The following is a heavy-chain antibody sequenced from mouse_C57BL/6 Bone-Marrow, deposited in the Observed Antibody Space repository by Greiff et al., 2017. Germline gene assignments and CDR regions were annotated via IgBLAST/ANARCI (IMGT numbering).Heavy chain of an antibody. CDR3: ARHYRRYFDV. V-gene: IGHV1-81*01. Sequence: QVQLQQSGAELARPGASVKLSCKASGYTFTSYGISWVKQRTGQGLEWIGEIHPRSGNTYYNEKFKGKATLTADKSSSTAYMELRSLTSEDSAVYFCARHYRRYFDVWGTGTTVTVSS. CDR2: IHPRSGNT. CDR1: GYTFTSYG. D-gene: IGHD2-12*01. J-gene: IGHJ1*03.